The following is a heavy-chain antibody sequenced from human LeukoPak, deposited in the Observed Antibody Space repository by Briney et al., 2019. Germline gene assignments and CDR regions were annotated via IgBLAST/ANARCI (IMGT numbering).Heavy chain of an antibody. CDR1: GFSFSGYG. D-gene: IGHD2-2*01. V-gene: IGHV3-30*18. CDR3: AKDSTTVLDY. CDR2: ISYDGSKK. Sequence: PGGSLRLSCAASGFSFSGYGMHWARQAPGKGLEWVALISYDGSKKYYADSVKGRFTISRDNFENTLHPQMNSLRSEDTAMYYCAKDSTTVLDYWGQGTLVTVSS. J-gene: IGHJ4*02.